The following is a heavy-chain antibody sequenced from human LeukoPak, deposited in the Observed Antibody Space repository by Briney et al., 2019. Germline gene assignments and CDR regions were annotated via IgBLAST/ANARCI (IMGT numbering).Heavy chain of an antibody. Sequence: GGSLRLSCAASGFTFNTYAMSWVRQAPGKGLEWVSGIRSSGDTTYYADSVKGRFTISRDNSKNTLHLQMNSLRPEGTAVYYCAKEVRESAWFYFDYWGQGTLVTVSS. J-gene: IGHJ4*02. CDR1: GFTFNTYA. CDR2: IRSSGDTT. D-gene: IGHD3-10*01. CDR3: AKEVRESAWFYFDY. V-gene: IGHV3-23*01.